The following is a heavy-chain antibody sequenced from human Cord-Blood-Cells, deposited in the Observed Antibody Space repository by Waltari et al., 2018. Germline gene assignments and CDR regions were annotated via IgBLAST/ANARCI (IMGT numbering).Heavy chain of an antibody. CDR3: ARRTDWNYYDSSGYYYFDY. CDR1: GGSFSGYY. J-gene: IGHJ4*02. CDR2: INHSGST. V-gene: IGHV4-34*01. D-gene: IGHD3-22*01. Sequence: QVQLQQWGAGLLKPSETLSLTCAVYGGSFSGYYWSWIRQPPGKGLEWIGEINHSGSTNYNPSLTSRFTISVDTSKNQFSLKLSSVTAADTAVYYCARRTDWNYYDSSGYYYFDYWGQGTLVTVSS.